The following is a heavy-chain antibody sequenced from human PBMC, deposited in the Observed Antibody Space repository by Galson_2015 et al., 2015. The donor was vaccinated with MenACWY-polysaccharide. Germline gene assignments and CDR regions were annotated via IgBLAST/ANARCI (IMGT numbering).Heavy chain of an antibody. Sequence: SLRLSCAASGIRFSGSGMHWVRQAPGKGLEWVAVIQYDGTNKVYADSVKGRLTISRDNSRNTLNLEMNSLRAKATAVYYCAREGRRIFSHPFMPWSQGTMSTVPP. CDR2: IQYDGTNK. CDR3: AREGRRIFSHPFMP. V-gene: IGHV3-33*01. CDR1: GIRFSGSG. J-gene: IGHJ3*01. D-gene: IGHD2-2*01.